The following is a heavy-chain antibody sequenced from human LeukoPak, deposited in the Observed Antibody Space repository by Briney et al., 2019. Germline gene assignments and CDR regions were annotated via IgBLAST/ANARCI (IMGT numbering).Heavy chain of an antibody. J-gene: IGHJ5*02. CDR3: ARGVVVVPAAIHGRDWFDP. CDR2: IHTSGST. CDR1: GDSISSSY. V-gene: IGHV4-4*07. Sequence: SETLSLTCTVSGDSISSSYWGWIRQPAGKGLEWIGRIHTSGSTYYSPSLKSRVTMSVDTSTNQFSLKLSSVTAADTAVYYCARGVVVVPAAIHGRDWFDPWGQGTLVTVSS. D-gene: IGHD2-2*01.